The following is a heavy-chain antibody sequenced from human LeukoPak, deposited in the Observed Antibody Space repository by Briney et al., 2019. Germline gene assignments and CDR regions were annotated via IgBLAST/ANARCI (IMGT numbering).Heavy chain of an antibody. CDR2: ISSSSSYI. D-gene: IGHD6-6*01. CDR1: GFTFNSYT. J-gene: IGHJ1*01. Sequence: GGSLRLSCAASGFTFNSYTLNWVRQAPGKGLEWVSSISSSSSYIYYADSVKGRFTISRDNAKNSLYLQMNSLRAEDTAVYYCARARGYSSSAEYFQHWGQGTLVTVSS. V-gene: IGHV3-21*01. CDR3: ARARGYSSSAEYFQH.